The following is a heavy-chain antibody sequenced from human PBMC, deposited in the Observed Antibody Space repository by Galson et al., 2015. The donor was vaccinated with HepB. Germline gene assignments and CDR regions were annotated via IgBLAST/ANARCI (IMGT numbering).Heavy chain of an antibody. CDR2: INPSGGST. Sequence: SVKVSCKASGYTFTSYYMHWVRQAPGQGLEWMGIINPSGGSTSYAQKFQGRVTMTRDTSTSTVYMELSSLRSEDTAVYYCAREHNYYYDSSGLDYWGQGTLVTVSS. V-gene: IGHV1-46*01. J-gene: IGHJ4*02. D-gene: IGHD3-22*01. CDR1: GYTFTSYY. CDR3: AREHNYYYDSSGLDY.